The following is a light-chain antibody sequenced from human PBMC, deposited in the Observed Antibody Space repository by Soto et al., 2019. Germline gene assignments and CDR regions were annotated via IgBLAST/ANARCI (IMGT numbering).Light chain of an antibody. CDR3: QKSYSRVP. CDR2: AAS. Sequence: DIQMTKSQSSLSASVGDGVTITCRASQSISSYVSWYQQKPGKAPKLLIYAASNLQSGVPSRFSGSRSGTDFTLTINSLQHEDFANYYWQKSYSRVPFGQGTTVESK. CDR1: QSISSY. J-gene: IGKJ1*01. V-gene: IGKV1-39*01.